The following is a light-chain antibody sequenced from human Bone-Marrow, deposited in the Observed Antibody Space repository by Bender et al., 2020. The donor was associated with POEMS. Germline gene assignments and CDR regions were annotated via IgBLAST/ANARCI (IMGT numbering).Light chain of an antibody. CDR2: HGI. J-gene: IGLJ1*01. CDR1: NSDIGRYEY. V-gene: IGLV2-14*01. Sequence: QSALTQPASVSGSPGQSITISCTGTNSDIGRYEYVSWYQQHPGKAPKLILYHGIDRPSGISIRFSGARSGNTASLTITGLQAEDEADYYCSSYMDPSTFAFGMGTKVTVL. CDR3: SSYMDPSTFA.